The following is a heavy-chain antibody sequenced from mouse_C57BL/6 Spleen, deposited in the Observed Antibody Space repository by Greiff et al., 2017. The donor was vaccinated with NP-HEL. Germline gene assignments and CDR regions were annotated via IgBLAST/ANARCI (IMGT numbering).Heavy chain of an antibody. CDR1: GYTFTSYW. CDR2: INPSSGYT. Sequence: VQLQQSGAELAKPGASVKLSCKASGYTFTSYWMHWVKQRPGQGLEWIGYINPSSGYTKYNQKFKDKATLTADKSSSTAYMQLSSLTYEDSAVYYCAKEGEEYYGSSSYWYSDVWGTGTTVTVSS. CDR3: AKEGEEYYGSSSYWYSDV. D-gene: IGHD1-1*01. V-gene: IGHV1-7*01. J-gene: IGHJ1*03.